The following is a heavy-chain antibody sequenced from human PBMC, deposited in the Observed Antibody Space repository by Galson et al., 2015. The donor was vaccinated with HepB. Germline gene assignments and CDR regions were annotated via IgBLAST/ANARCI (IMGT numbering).Heavy chain of an antibody. V-gene: IGHV3-33*08. CDR2: IWYDGSNK. CDR3: ARARGYSYGYGMDV. D-gene: IGHD5-18*01. J-gene: IGHJ6*02. Sequence: CAASGFTFSSYGMHWVRQAPGKGLEWVAVIWYDGSNKYYADSVKGRFTISRDNSKNTLYLQMNSLRAEDTAVYYCARARGYSYGYGMDVWGQGTTVTVSS. CDR1: GFTFSSYG.